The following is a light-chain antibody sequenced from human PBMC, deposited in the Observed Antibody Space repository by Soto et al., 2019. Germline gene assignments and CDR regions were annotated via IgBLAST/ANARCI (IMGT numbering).Light chain of an antibody. CDR1: KLGDKY. Sequence: SYELTQPPSVSVSPGQTASITCSGDKLGDKYACWYQQKPGQSPVLVIYQDSKRPSGIPERFSGSNSGNTATLTISGTQAMDEADYYCQAWDCSTARFGGGTKLTVL. V-gene: IGLV3-1*01. CDR2: QDS. CDR3: QAWDCSTAR. J-gene: IGLJ2*01.